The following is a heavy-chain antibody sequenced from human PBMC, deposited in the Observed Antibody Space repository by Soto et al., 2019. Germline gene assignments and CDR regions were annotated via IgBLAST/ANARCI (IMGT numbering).Heavy chain of an antibody. CDR3: AREVLRLATTEIDY. CDR1: GYTFTSYG. V-gene: IGHV1-18*01. CDR2: ISAYNGNT. Sequence: ASVKVSCKASGYTFTSYGISWVRQAPGQGLEWMGWISAYNGNTNYAQKLQGRVTMTTDTSTSTAYMELRSLRSDDTAVYYCAREVLRLATTEIDYWGQETLVTVSS. D-gene: IGHD1-1*01. J-gene: IGHJ4*02.